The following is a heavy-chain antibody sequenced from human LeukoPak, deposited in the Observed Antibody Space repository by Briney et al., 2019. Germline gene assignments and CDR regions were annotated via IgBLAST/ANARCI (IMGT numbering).Heavy chain of an antibody. CDR3: AIIPFGEWGEFEY. CDR2: INPSGGST. V-gene: IGHV1-46*01. CDR1: GYTLTSYY. J-gene: IGHJ4*02. D-gene: IGHD3-10*01. Sequence: ASVKVSCKASGYTLTSYYMHCVCQSPGQGLEWMGIINPSGGSTSYAQKFQGRVTMTRHTSTSTVYMELSSLRSEDTAVYHCAIIPFGEWGEFEYWGQGTLVTVSS.